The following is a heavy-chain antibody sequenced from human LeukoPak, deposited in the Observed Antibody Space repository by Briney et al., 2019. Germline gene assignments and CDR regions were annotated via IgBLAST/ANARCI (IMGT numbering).Heavy chain of an antibody. CDR3: ARGINYVV. CDR2: INHSGST. V-gene: IGHV4-34*01. J-gene: IGHJ4*02. Sequence: SETLSLTCAVYGGSFSDYYWSWIRQPPGKGLEWIGEINHSGSTNYNPSLKSRVTISVDTSKNQFSLKLSSVTAADTAVYYCARGINYVVWGQGTLVTVYS. D-gene: IGHD3-10*02. CDR1: GGSFSDYY.